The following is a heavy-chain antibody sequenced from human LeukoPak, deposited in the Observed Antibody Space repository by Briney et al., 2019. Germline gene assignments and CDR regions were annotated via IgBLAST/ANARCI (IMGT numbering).Heavy chain of an antibody. J-gene: IGHJ5*01. CDR1: GNSVSNTYY. CDR2: IYNTGST. V-gene: IGHV4-38-2*01. Sequence: SETLSLTCGVSGNSVSNTYYWGWIRQPPGKGLEWIGSIYNTGSTYYNPSLKSRVTISVDTSKNQFSLKLSSVTAADTAVYYCARSSSSGWYNWFDPWGQGTLVTVSS. CDR3: ARSSSSGWYNWFDP. D-gene: IGHD6-19*01.